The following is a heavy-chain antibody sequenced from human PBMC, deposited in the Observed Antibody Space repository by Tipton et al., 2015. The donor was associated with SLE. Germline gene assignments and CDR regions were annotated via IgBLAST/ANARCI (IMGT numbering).Heavy chain of an antibody. CDR2: IWYDDASYK. CDR3: AKDGPEARFLKWSIDS. V-gene: IGHV3-33*03. J-gene: IGHJ4*02. Sequence: SLRLSCAASGFSFRNYGMHWVRQAPGKGLECVAVIWYDDASYKYYADSVKGRFTISRDNSKNVLFLQMNSLRDDDTAVYYCAKDGPEARFLKWSIDSWGQGTLVTVSS. D-gene: IGHD3-3*01. CDR1: GFSFRNYG.